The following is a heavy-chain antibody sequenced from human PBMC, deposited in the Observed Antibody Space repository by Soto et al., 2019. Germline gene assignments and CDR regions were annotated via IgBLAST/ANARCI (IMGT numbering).Heavy chain of an antibody. V-gene: IGHV5-51*01. CDR2: IFPGNSET. CDR3: ARQPALEPVDH. CDR1: GCNFFTQW. J-gene: IGHJ4*02. Sequence: XESLKISCQVSGCNFFTQWIGWVRQMPGEGLEWMGIIFPGNSETIYSPSFQGQVTISVDRSVSTTYLQWNTLKASDSAMYFCARQPALEPVDHWGQGTLVTVSS.